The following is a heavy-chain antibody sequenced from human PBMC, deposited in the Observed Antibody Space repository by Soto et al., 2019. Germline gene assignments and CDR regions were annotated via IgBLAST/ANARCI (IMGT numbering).Heavy chain of an antibody. CDR1: GFTFSNYA. D-gene: IGHD5-12*01. J-gene: IGHJ4*02. CDR2: ISYDGSNK. CDR3: ARENVDIVVTMYPYLDY. Sequence: QVQLVESGGGVVQPGRSLRLSCGASGFTFSNYAMHWVRQAPGKGLEWVAVISYDGSNKYYAVSVKGRFTIPRDSSKNMLYLQMNSVRAEDTAVYYCARENVDIVVTMYPYLDYWGQGALVIVSS. V-gene: IGHV3-30*03.